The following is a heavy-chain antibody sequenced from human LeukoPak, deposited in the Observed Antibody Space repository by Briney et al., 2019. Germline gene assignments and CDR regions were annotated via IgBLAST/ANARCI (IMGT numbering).Heavy chain of an antibody. CDR3: AKDAYGSGSYINY. J-gene: IGHJ4*02. CDR2: ISWNSGSI. D-gene: IGHD3-10*01. Sequence: GGPLRLSCAASGFTFDDYAMHWVRQAPGKGLEWVSGISWNSGSIGYADSVKGRFTISRDNAKNSLYLQMNSLRAEDTALYYCAKDAYGSGSYINYWGQGTLVTVSS. V-gene: IGHV3-9*01. CDR1: GFTFDDYA.